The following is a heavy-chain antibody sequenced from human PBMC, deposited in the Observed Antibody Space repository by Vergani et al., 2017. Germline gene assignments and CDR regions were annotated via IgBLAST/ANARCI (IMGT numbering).Heavy chain of an antibody. Sequence: QVQLQESGPGLVKPSETLSLTCTVSGGSISSYYWSWIRQPAGKGLEWIGRIYTSGSTNYNPSLKSRVTMSVDTSKNQFSLKLSSVTAADTAVYYCARGGILSLTRNRYNWFDPWGQGTLVTVSS. CDR2: IYTSGST. CDR1: GGSISSYY. J-gene: IGHJ5*02. CDR3: ARGGILSLTRNRYNWFDP. V-gene: IGHV4-4*07. D-gene: IGHD2-15*01.